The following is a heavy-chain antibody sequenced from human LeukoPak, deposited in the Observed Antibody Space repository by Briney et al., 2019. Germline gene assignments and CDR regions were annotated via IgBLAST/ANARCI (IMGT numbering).Heavy chain of an antibody. J-gene: IGHJ4*02. D-gene: IGHD3-3*01. CDR3: ARGGAYDFWSGYYTGQFHDY. CDR1: GYTFTSYD. Sequence: GASVKVSCKASGYTFTSYDINWVRQATGQGLEWMGWMNPNSGNTGYAQKFQGRVTMTRNTSISTAYMELSSLRSEDTAVYYCARGGAYDFWSGYYTGQFHDYWGQGTLVIVSS. CDR2: MNPNSGNT. V-gene: IGHV1-8*01.